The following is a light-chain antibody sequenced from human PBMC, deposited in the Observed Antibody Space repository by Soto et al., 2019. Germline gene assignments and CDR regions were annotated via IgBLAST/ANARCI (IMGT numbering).Light chain of an antibody. J-gene: IGKJ5*01. Sequence: EIIMTQSKATLSVSPGERATLSCRAAQGVTTNFAWYQQKSGQSPRLLIYDVSNRATGVPARFSGSGSETDFTLTISGLRSEDSAVYFCQQYNNWPFSFAQVTRLEVK. CDR3: QQYNNWPFS. V-gene: IGKV3-15*01. CDR2: DVS. CDR1: QGVTTN.